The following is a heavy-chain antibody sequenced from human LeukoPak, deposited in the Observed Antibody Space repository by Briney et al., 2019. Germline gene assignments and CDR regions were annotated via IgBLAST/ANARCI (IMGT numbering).Heavy chain of an antibody. V-gene: IGHV1-2*06. Sequence: GASVKVSCKASGYTITGYYMHWVRQAPGQGLEWMGRINPNSGGTNYAQKFQGRVTMTRDTSISTAYMELSRLRSDDTAVYYCAREGPITIFGVVNYYYYGMDVWGQGTTVTVSS. D-gene: IGHD3-3*01. CDR2: INPNSGGT. J-gene: IGHJ6*02. CDR3: AREGPITIFGVVNYYYYGMDV. CDR1: GYTITGYY.